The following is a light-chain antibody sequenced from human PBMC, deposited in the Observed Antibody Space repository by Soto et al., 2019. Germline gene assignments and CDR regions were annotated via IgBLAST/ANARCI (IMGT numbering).Light chain of an antibody. CDR1: QSLLYSDGNTY. CDR2: KVS. J-gene: IGKJ1*01. CDR3: VQGTYWPPRT. Sequence: DVVMTQSPLSLPVTLGQPASISCWSSQSLLYSDGNTYLSWFQQRPGQSPRRLIYKVSNRDSGVPDRFSGSGSGTDFTLKISRVEAEEVGVYYCVQGTYWPPRTFGQGTKVEIK. V-gene: IGKV2-30*01.